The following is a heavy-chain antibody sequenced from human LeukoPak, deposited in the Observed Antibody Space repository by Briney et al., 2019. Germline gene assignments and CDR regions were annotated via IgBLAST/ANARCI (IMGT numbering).Heavy chain of an antibody. CDR1: GYTFFDYC. J-gene: IGHJ4*02. Sequence: ASVTVSCKASGYTFFDYCVHWVRQAPGQGLEWMGSINPYSGVTNYAQKFQGRVTLTTDTSITIAHMEVSRLRSDDTAVYYCARGVPLTIVGATNDYWGQGTLVTVSS. CDR3: ARGVPLTIVGATNDY. CDR2: INPYSGVT. V-gene: IGHV1-2*02. D-gene: IGHD1-26*01.